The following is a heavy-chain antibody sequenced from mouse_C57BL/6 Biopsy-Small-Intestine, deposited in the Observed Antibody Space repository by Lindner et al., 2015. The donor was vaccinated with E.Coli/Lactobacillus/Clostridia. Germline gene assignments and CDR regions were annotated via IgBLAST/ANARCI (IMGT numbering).Heavy chain of an antibody. CDR2: ISVYNGNT. Sequence: SVKVSCKTSGYTFTTYGISWVRQAPGQGPEWMGWISVYNGNTNYEQKLQGRVTITTDTSTRTAYMELRNLTSDDTAVYYCARGYDIWTHPPVYWGQGTLVTVSS. CDR3: ARGYDIWTHPPVY. CDR1: GYTFTTYG. V-gene: IGHV1-53*01. J-gene: IGHJ4*01. D-gene: IGHD1-2*01.